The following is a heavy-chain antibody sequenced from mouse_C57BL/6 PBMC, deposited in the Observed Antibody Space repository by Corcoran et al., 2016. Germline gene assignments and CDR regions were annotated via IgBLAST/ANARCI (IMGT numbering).Heavy chain of an antibody. Sequence: QVQLQQSGAELVKPGASVKISCKASGYAFSSYWMNGVKQRPGKGLEWIGQIYPGDGDTNYNGKFKGKATLTADKSSSTAYMQLSSLTSEDSAVYFCARSGYDYAMDYWGQGTSVTVSS. CDR1: GYAFSSYW. CDR3: ARSGYDYAMDY. V-gene: IGHV1-80*01. J-gene: IGHJ4*01. D-gene: IGHD2-10*02. CDR2: IYPGDGDT.